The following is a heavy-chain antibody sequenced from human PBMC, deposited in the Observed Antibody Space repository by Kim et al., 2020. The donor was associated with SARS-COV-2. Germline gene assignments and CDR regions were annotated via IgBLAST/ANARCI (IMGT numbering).Heavy chain of an antibody. D-gene: IGHD5-18*01. J-gene: IGHJ4*02. Sequence: GGSLRLSCAASGFTFSSYAMHWVRQAPGKGLEWVAVISYDGSNKYYADSVKGRFTISRDNSKNTLYLQMNSLRAEDTAVYYCARDDSGYSYGFIFGSYWGQGTLVTVSS. V-gene: IGHV3-30*04. CDR3: ARDDSGYSYGFIFGSY. CDR1: GFTFSSYA. CDR2: ISYDGSNK.